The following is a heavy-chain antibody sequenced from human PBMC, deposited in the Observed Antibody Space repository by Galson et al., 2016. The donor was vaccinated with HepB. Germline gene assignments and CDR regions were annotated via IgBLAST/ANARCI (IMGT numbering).Heavy chain of an antibody. CDR3: ANHRG. D-gene: IGHD1-14*01. V-gene: IGHV3-7*03. J-gene: IGHJ4*02. CDR1: GFTFTSHW. CDR2: INQGGGEK. Sequence: LRLSCAASGFTFTSHWMHWVRQAPGKGLEWVANINQGGGEKYYVDSVKGRFTISRDNSKNSLYLQMNSLRAEDTAVYYCANHRGWGQGTLVTVSS.